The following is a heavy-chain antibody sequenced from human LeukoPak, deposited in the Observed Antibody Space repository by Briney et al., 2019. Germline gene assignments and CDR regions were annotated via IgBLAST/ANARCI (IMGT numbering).Heavy chain of an antibody. CDR3: AFNYYDSSGYYNNWFDP. V-gene: IGHV4-34*01. J-gene: IGHJ5*02. Sequence: SETLSLTCAVYGGPFSGYYWSWIRQPPGKGLEWIGEINHSGSTNYNPSLKSRVTISVDTSKNQFSLKLSSVTAADTAVYYCAFNYYDSSGYYNNWFDPWGQGTLVTVSS. CDR2: INHSGST. CDR1: GGPFSGYY. D-gene: IGHD3-22*01.